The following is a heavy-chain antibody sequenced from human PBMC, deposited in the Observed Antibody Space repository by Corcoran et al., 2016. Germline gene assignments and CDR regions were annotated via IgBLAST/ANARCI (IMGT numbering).Heavy chain of an antibody. CDR2: VYAKTGDT. J-gene: IGHJ3*01. CDR3: TRDSGSAAGHYFDL. Sequence: QVRMVQSGAEVKNPGASVKVSCETSGYTFTDYYLNWVRQAPGQGLEWMGWVYAKTGDTKYAQKFQGRVTMTRDTSISTAYMELSSLRSDDTAVYFCTRDSGSAAGHYFDLWGQGTMVTVSS. V-gene: IGHV1-2*02. D-gene: IGHD6-13*01. CDR1: GYTFTDYY.